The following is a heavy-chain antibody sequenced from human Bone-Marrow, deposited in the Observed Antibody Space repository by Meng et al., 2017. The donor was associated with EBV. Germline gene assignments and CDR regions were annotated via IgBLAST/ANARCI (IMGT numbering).Heavy chain of an antibody. Sequence: QLQLQESGPGLVKPSEXLSLTCAVYGGSFSGYYWSWIRQPPGKGLEWIGEINHSGSTNYNPSLKSRVTISVDTSKNQFSLKLSSVTAADTAVYYCAREIRQYNWFDPWGQGTLVTVSS. J-gene: IGHJ5*02. CDR3: AREIRQYNWFDP. CDR2: INHSGST. D-gene: IGHD4-11*01. CDR1: GGSFSGYY. V-gene: IGHV4-34*10.